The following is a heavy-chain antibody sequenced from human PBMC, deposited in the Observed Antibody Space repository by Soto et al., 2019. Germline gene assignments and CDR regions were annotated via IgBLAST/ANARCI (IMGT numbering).Heavy chain of an antibody. D-gene: IGHD4-17*01. Sequence: ASVKFSCTSSGYTFTSHGITWVRQAPGQGLELVGWISAYSGDTNYAQKFQGRVTMTTDTFTSTAYMDLRSLTSDDTAVYYCAKRNRDYGDNAASCGQGSLVTVSS. CDR3: AKRNRDYGDNAAS. CDR2: ISAYSGDT. V-gene: IGHV1-18*01. CDR1: GYTFTSHG. J-gene: IGHJ5*02.